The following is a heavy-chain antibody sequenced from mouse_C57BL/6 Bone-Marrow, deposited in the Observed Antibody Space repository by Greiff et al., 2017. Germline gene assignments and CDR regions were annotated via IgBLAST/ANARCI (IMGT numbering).Heavy chain of an antibody. J-gene: IGHJ1*03. CDR1: GYTFTSYW. CDR2: IDPSDSDT. V-gene: IGHV1-52*01. Sequence: QVQLQQPGAELVRPGSSVKLSCKASGYTFTSYWMHWVKQRPIQGLEWIGNIDPSDSDTHYNQKFKDKATLTVDKSSSTAYMQLSSLTSEDSAVYYCARCGYGYFAMWGTGTAVSVSS. CDR3: ARCGYGYFAM.